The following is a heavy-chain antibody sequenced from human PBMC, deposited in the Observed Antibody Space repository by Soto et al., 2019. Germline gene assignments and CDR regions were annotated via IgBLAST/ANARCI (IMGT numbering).Heavy chain of an antibody. CDR2: INAGNGNT. CDR3: AREAGPRGARYYYYCMDA. J-gene: IGHJ6*04. D-gene: IGHD1-26*01. Sequence: QVQLVQSGAEVKKPGASVKVSCKASGYTFTSYAMHWVRQAPGQRLEWMGWINAGNGNTKYSQKFQGRVTITRDPSASTAYMELSSLRSEDTTVYYCAREAGPRGARYYYYCMDAWGKGTTVTVSS. CDR1: GYTFTSYA. V-gene: IGHV1-3*01.